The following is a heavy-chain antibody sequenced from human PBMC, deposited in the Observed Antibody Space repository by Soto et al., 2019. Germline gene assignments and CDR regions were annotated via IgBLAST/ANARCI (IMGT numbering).Heavy chain of an antibody. J-gene: IGHJ3*02. V-gene: IGHV3-48*01. CDR3: ARDVGDRGAFDI. CDR1: GFTFSSYS. CDR2: ISSSSSTI. D-gene: IGHD4-17*01. Sequence: GGSLRLSCAASGFTFSSYSMNWVRQAPGKGLEWVSYISSSSSTIYYADSVKGRFTISRDNTKNSLYLQMNSLRAEDTAVYYCARDVGDRGAFDIWGQGTMVTVSS.